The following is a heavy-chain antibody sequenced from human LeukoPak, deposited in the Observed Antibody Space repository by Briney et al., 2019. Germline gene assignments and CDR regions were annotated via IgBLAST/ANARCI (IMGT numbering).Heavy chain of an antibody. CDR1: GYTFTGYH. CDR3: ARGEATTSPYYYGMDV. Sequence: GASVKVSCKASGYTFTGYHMHWVRQAPGQGLEWMGRINPNTGGTDYAQKFQGWVTMTRDTSISTAYMELSRLRSDDTAVYYCARGEATTSPYYYGMDVWGQGTTVTVSS. D-gene: IGHD5-12*01. J-gene: IGHJ6*02. V-gene: IGHV1-2*04. CDR2: INPNTGGT.